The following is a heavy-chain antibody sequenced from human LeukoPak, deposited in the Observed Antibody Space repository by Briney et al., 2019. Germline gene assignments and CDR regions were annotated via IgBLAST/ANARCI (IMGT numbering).Heavy chain of an antibody. D-gene: IGHD3-10*01. CDR3: AMRYGSGSYSYYYYYYMDV. CDR2: ISGSGGST. J-gene: IGHJ6*03. V-gene: IGHV3-23*01. CDR1: GFTFSSYG. Sequence: GGSLRLSCAASGFTFSSYGMSWVRQAPGKGLEWVSAISGSGGSTYYADSVKGRFTISRDNSKNTLYLQMNSLRAEDTAVYYCAMRYGSGSYSYYYYYYMDVWGKGTTVTISS.